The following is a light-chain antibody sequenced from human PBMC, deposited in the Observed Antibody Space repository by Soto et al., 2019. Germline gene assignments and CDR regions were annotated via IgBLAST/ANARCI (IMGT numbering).Light chain of an antibody. CDR3: AAWDDNLSGLYV. J-gene: IGLJ1*01. CDR1: ASTIGRNY. V-gene: IGLV1-47*01. Sequence: QSALTQSPSASGTPGQRVTISFSGSASTIGRNYVYWYQQLPGTAPKLLIYRNSQRPPGVPDRFSGSKSGTSASLAISGLRSEDEADYYCAAWDDNLSGLYVFGAGTKVPVL. CDR2: RNS.